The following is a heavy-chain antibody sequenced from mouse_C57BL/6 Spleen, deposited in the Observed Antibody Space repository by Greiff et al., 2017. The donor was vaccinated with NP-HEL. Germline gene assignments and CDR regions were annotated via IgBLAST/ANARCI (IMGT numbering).Heavy chain of an antibody. J-gene: IGHJ1*03. V-gene: IGHV5-4*01. CDR2: ISDGGSYT. CDR3: ARDPGGSGYFDV. CDR1: GFTFSSYA. Sequence: EVQLVESGGGLVKPGGSLKLSCAASGFTFSSYAMSWVRQTPEKRLEWVATISDGGSYTYYPDNVKGRFTISRDNAKNNLYLQMSHLKSEDTAMYDCARDPGGSGYFDVWGTGTTVTVSS.